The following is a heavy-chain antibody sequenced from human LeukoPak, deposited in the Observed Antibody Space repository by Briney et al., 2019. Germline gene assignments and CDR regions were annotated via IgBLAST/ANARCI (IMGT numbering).Heavy chain of an antibody. J-gene: IGHJ4*02. CDR3: ARGLGRSRWHSGY. Sequence: SETLSLTCAVYGGSFSGYYWSWIRQPPGKGLEWIGEINHSGSTNYNPSLKSRVTISVDTSKNQFSLKLSSVTAADTAVYYCARGLGRSRWHSGYWGQGTLVTVSS. CDR2: INHSGST. V-gene: IGHV4-34*01. CDR1: GGSFSGYY. D-gene: IGHD1-26*01.